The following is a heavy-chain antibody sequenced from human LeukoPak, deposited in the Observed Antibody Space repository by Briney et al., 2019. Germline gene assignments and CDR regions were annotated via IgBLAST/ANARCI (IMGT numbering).Heavy chain of an antibody. CDR2: ISSSSSYI. CDR3: ARDRDTAYNPFDY. J-gene: IGHJ4*02. Sequence: GGSLRLSCAASAFTFSSYSMNWVRQAPGKGLEWVSSISSSSSYIYYADSVKGRFTISRDNAKNSLYLQMNSLRAEDTAVYYCARDRDTAYNPFDYWGQGTLVTVSS. CDR1: AFTFSSYS. V-gene: IGHV3-21*01. D-gene: IGHD1-1*01.